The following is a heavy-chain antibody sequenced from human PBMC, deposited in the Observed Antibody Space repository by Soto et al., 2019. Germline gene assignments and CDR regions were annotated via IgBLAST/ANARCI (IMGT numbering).Heavy chain of an antibody. CDR1: GGTFSSYA. V-gene: IGHV1-69*13. CDR3: ARGGSGYYYALDP. J-gene: IGHJ5*02. CDR2: IIPIFGTA. D-gene: IGHD3-22*01. Sequence: ASVKVSCKASGGTFSSYAISWVRQDPGQGLEWMGGIIPIFGTANYAQKFQGRVTINADESTSTDYMELSRLRSEETAVYYCARGGSGYYYALDPWGQGTLVRVSS.